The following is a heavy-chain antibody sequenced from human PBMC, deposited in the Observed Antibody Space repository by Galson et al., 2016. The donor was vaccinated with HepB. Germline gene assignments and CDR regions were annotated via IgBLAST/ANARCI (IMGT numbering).Heavy chain of an antibody. D-gene: IGHD3-22*01. CDR1: GFTFRTSW. Sequence: SLRLSCAASGFTFRTSWMSWVRQPPGKGPEWVANINPDGSQTYYVDSVKGRFDISKDNAKNSLYLQMNSLRAEDTAVYYCARASYYYDSSDYRASYYFDYWGQGTLVTVPS. CDR3: ARASYYYDSSDYRASYYFDY. J-gene: IGHJ4*02. V-gene: IGHV3-7*01. CDR2: INPDGSQT.